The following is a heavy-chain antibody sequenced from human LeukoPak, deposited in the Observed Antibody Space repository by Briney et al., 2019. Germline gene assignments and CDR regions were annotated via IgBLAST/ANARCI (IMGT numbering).Heavy chain of an antibody. Sequence: ASVKVSCKASGYTFTGYYMHWVRQAPGQGLEWMGWINPNSGGTNYAQKFQGRVTMTRDTSISTAYMELSRLRSDDTAVYYCARTYYDFWSGYKYYFGYWGQGTLVTVSS. J-gene: IGHJ4*02. CDR2: INPNSGGT. CDR1: GYTFTGYY. V-gene: IGHV1-2*02. CDR3: ARTYYDFWSGYKYYFGY. D-gene: IGHD3-3*01.